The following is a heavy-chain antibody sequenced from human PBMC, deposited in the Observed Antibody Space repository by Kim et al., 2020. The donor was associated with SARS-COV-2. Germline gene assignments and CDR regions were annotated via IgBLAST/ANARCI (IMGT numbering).Heavy chain of an antibody. D-gene: IGHD3-22*01. Sequence: SETLSLTCTVSGGSISSYYWSWIRQPPGKGLEWIGYIYYSGSTNYNPSLKSRVTISVDTSKNQFSLKLSSVTAADTAVCYCSRRYYDSSGYYHYCYFDL. J-gene: IGHJ2*01. V-gene: IGHV4-59*08. CDR2: IYYSGST. CDR1: GGSISSYY. CDR3: SRRYYDSSGYYHYCYFDL.